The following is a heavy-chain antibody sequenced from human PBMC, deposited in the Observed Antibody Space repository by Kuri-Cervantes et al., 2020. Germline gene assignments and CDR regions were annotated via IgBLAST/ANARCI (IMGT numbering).Heavy chain of an antibody. CDR1: GFTFSDSA. CDR3: TLPYGDDY. Sequence: GESLKISCAASGFTFSDSAMHWVRQASGKGLEWVSRIRSKAYSYATAYAASVKGRFTISRDDSKNTAYLQMNSLRTEDTAVYYCTLPYGDDYWGQGTLVTVSS. V-gene: IGHV3-73*01. J-gene: IGHJ4*02. D-gene: IGHD3-10*01. CDR2: IRSKAYSYAT.